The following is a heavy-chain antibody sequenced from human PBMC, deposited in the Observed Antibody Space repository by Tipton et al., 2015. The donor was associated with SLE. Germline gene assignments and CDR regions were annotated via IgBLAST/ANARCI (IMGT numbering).Heavy chain of an antibody. CDR2: ITNSGNT. CDR1: GVAISGSSYY. CDR3: ARDKSSHSKYILDY. D-gene: IGHD3-3*02. Sequence: TLSLTCTVYGVAISGSSYYWDWIRQPPGKGPEWIGRITNSGNTYYTPSFQSRVTMSVDTSKNHFSLKLSSVTAADTAVYYCARDKSSHSKYILDYWGQGTLVTVSS. V-gene: IGHV4-39*02. J-gene: IGHJ4*02.